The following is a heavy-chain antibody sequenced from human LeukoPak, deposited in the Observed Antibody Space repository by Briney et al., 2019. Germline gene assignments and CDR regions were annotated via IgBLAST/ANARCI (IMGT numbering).Heavy chain of an antibody. CDR2: IYYSGST. CDR1: GASISSGGYY. V-gene: IGHV4-61*08. D-gene: IGHD6-13*01. J-gene: IGHJ5*02. Sequence: SETLSLTCTVSGASISSGGYYWSWIRQPPGKGLEWIGYIYYSGSTNYNPSLKSRVTISVDTSKNQFSLKLHSATAADTAVYYCASGRTAYTSSWYNWFDPWGQGTLVTVSS. CDR3: ASGRTAYTSSWYNWFDP.